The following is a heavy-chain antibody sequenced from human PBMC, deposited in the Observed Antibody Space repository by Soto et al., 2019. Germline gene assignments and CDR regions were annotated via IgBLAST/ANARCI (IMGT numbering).Heavy chain of an antibody. CDR1: GFTFSSYG. Sequence: GGSLRLSCAASGFTFSSYGMHWVRQAPGKGLEWVAVISYDGSNKYYADSVKGRFTISRDNSKNTLYLQMNSLRAEDTAVYYCAKEKDDSSGYYRFGYYYYGMDVWGQGTTVTVSS. CDR2: ISYDGSNK. J-gene: IGHJ6*02. V-gene: IGHV3-30*18. D-gene: IGHD3-22*01. CDR3: AKEKDDSSGYYRFGYYYYGMDV.